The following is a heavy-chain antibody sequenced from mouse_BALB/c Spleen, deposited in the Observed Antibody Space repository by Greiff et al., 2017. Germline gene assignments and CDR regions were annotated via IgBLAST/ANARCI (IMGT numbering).Heavy chain of an antibody. CDR1: GYTFTSYW. J-gene: IGHJ3*01. D-gene: IGHD2-2*01. Sequence: EVQLQQSGAELAKPGASVKMSCKASGYTFTSYWMHWVKQRPGQGLEWIGAIYPGNSDTSYNQKFKGKAKLTAVTSTSTAYMELSSLTNEDSAVYYCTSQAPYGYDGAWFAYWGQGTLVTVSA. V-gene: IGHV1-5*01. CDR3: TSQAPYGYDGAWFAY. CDR2: IYPGNSDT.